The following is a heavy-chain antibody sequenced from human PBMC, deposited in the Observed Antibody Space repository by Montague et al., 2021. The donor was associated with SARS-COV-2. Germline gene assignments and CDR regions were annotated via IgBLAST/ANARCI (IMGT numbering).Heavy chain of an antibody. Sequence: CAISGDNVSSNIATWNWIRQSPSRGLEWLGRTYYRSKWYNDYAVSVKSRVIINPDTSNNRISLQLNSVTPEDTAVYYCARAYCGGDCYFYWYFDLWGRGTLVTVSS. D-gene: IGHD2-21*02. CDR1: GDNVSSNIAT. V-gene: IGHV6-1*01. J-gene: IGHJ2*01. CDR2: TYYRSKWYN. CDR3: ARAYCGGDCYFYWYFDL.